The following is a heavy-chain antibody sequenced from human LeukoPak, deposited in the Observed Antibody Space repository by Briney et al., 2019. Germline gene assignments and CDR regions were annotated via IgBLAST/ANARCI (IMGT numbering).Heavy chain of an antibody. CDR2: IIHILGIA. V-gene: IGHV1-69*04. CDR1: GCTFTCYT. Sequence: GAGGHFSCTAPGCTFTCYTITWVRPAPAPGRGWMGRIIHILGIANNAQKIQGRVTITAHKSTTTAYMELSSLSSEDTDVYYWWRDLVVVPAALYDGRFYYYYGMDVWGQGTTVTVSS. J-gene: IGHJ6*02. D-gene: IGHD2-2*01. CDR3: WRDLVVVPAALYDGRFYYYYGMDV.